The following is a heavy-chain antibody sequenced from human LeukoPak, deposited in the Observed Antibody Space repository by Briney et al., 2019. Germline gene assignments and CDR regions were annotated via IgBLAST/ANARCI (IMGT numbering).Heavy chain of an antibody. J-gene: IGHJ3*02. V-gene: IGHV4-59*01. CDR3: ARMIYCSSTGCYRSSAFDI. D-gene: IGHD2-2*02. CDR2: IYYSGST. CDR1: GGSISSYY. Sequence: SETLSLTCTASGGSISSYYWSWIRQPPGKGLEWIGYIYYSGSTNYNPSLKSRVTISVDTSKNQFSLKLSSVTAADTAVYYCARMIYCSSTGCYRSSAFDIWGQGTMVTVSS.